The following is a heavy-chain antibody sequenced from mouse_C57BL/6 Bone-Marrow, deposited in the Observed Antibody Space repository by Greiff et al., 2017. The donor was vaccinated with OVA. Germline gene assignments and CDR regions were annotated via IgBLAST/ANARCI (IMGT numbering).Heavy chain of an antibody. CDR2: INPSSGYT. V-gene: IGHV1-4*01. Sequence: VQLQQSGAELARPGASVKMSCKASGYTFTSYTMHWVKQRPGQGLEWIGYINPSSGYTKYNQKFKDKATLTADKSSSTAYMQLRSLTSEDSAVYYCARRLLRPSSYWYFDVWGTGTTVTVSS. D-gene: IGHD1-1*01. CDR1: GYTFTSYT. CDR3: ARRLLRPSSYWYFDV. J-gene: IGHJ1*03.